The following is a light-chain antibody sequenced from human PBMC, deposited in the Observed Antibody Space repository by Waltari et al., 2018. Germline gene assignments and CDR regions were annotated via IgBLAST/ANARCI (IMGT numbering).Light chain of an antibody. CDR1: QTVSTN. CDR2: DAS. CDR3: QQYADLPPYN. V-gene: IGKV3-15*01. J-gene: IGKJ2*01. Sequence: DIGMTQSSGTLSASPGDSATLSCRVSQTVSTNLAWYQQKPGQAPRLLIYDASTRVTGVPARFSGSGSGTDFTLTIASLQSEDFGVYYCQQYADLPPYNFGQGTKLEI.